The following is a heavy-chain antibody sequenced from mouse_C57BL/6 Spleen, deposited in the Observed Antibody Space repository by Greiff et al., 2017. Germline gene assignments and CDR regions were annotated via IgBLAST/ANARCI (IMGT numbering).Heavy chain of an antibody. D-gene: IGHD2-5*01. V-gene: IGHV1-26*01. Sequence: EVQLQQSGPELVKPGASVKISCKASGYTFTDYYMNWVKQSHGKSLEWIGDINPNNGGTSYNQKFKGKATLTVDKSSSTAYMELRSLTSEDSAVYYCAREGLYSNYYFDYWGQGTTLTVSS. CDR1: GYTFTDYY. J-gene: IGHJ2*01. CDR2: INPNNGGT. CDR3: AREGLYSNYYFDY.